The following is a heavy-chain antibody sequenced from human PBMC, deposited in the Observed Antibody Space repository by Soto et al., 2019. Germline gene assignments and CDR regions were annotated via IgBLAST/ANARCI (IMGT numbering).Heavy chain of an antibody. CDR1: GFSFSTYN. J-gene: IGHJ5*01. V-gene: IGHV3-48*02. Sequence: QSVGSLRLSCAASGFSFSTYNMDWVRQAPGKGPEWIAYISTTSFTIYYADSVKGRFTISRDNDRNSLYLEMNSLRDEDTAVYYCARDRCYDGTCYSASDSWGQGTLVTVSS. D-gene: IGHD2-15*01. CDR2: ISTTSFTI. CDR3: ARDRCYDGTCYSASDS.